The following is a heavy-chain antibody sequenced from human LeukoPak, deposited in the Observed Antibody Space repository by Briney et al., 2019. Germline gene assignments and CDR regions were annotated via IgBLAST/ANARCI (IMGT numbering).Heavy chain of an antibody. Sequence: SETLSLTCTVSGGSISSYYWSWIRQPPGKGLEWIGYIYYSGSTNYNPSLKSRVTISVDTSKNQFSLKLSSVTAADTAVYYCARGTGASLDDYYYYYMDVWGKGTTVTVSS. J-gene: IGHJ6*03. V-gene: IGHV4-59*01. CDR1: GGSISSYY. CDR2: IYYSGST. CDR3: ARGTGASLDDYYYYYMDV. D-gene: IGHD1-1*01.